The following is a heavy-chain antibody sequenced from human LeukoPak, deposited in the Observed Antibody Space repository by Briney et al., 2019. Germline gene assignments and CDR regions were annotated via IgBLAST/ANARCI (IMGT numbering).Heavy chain of an antibody. CDR2: IIPIFGTA. CDR1: GGTFSSYA. J-gene: IGHJ6*03. D-gene: IGHD1-26*01. Sequence: SVKVSCKASGGTFSSYAISWVRQAPGQGLEWMGGIIPIFGTANYAQKFQGRVTITTDESTSTAYMELSSLRSEDTAVYYCARGYSNYYYMDVWDKGTTVTVSS. V-gene: IGHV1-69*05. CDR3: ARGYSNYYYMDV.